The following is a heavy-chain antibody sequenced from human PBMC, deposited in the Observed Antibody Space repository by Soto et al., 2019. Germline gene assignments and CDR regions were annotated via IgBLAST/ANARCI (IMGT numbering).Heavy chain of an antibody. CDR2: ISYDGSNK. CDR1: GFTFSSYA. J-gene: IGHJ4*02. Sequence: GGSLRLSCAASGFTFSSYAMHWFRQAPGKGLEWVAVISYDGSNKYYADSVKGRFTISRDNSKNTLYLQMNSLRAEDTAVYYCNFMIVVVEGDYWGQGTLVTVSS. D-gene: IGHD3-22*01. V-gene: IGHV3-30-3*01. CDR3: NFMIVVVEGDY.